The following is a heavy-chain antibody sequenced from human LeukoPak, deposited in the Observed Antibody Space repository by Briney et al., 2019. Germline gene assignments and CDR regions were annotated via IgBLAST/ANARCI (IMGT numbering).Heavy chain of an antibody. Sequence: XXXXMTWXRXAPGXGLEWVXGMSGTRGKTYYADSVKGRFTISRDNSKNTLYLQMNSLRAEDTAVYYCAKDLYSSSWFSTGDYWGQGTLVTVSS. CDR1: XXXX. CDR3: AKDLYSSSWFSTGDY. J-gene: IGHJ4*02. V-gene: IGHV3-23*01. D-gene: IGHD6-13*01. CDR2: MSGTRGKT.